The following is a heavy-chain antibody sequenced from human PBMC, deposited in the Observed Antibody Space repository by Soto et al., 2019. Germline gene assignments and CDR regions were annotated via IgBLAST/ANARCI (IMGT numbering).Heavy chain of an antibody. Sequence: QVHLVQSGAEVKKPGASVKVSCQGSGYAFTTYGITWVRQAPGQGLEWMGWISAHNGNTNYAQQLQGRVTVRRDTSASTAYMELRSLGYDDAAVYYCAGGRYGDYWGQGALVTVSS. V-gene: IGHV1-18*01. D-gene: IGHD1-1*01. J-gene: IGHJ4*02. CDR2: ISAHNGNT. CDR3: AGGRYGDY. CDR1: GYAFTTYG.